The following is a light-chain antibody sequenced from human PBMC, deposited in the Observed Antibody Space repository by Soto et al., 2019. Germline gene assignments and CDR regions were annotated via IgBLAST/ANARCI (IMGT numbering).Light chain of an antibody. V-gene: IGKV3D-15*01. CDR1: QSVSSN. J-gene: IGKJ1*01. CDR3: QQYHSWPPRT. Sequence: EIVMTQSPTILSVSPGERATLSCRASQSVSSNLAWYQQKPGQAPRLLIYGVYTRAPGIPARFSGSGSGTEFTLTIRSLQSEDFAVYCCQQYHSWPPRTFGQGTKVDIK. CDR2: GVY.